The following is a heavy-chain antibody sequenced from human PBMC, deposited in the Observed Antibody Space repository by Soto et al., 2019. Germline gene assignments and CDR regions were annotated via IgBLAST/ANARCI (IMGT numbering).Heavy chain of an antibody. CDR3: ARDRRGYSSNTGFDAFDI. CDR2: IIPIFGTA. Sequence: ASVKVSCKASGGTFSSYAISWVRQAPGQGLEWMGGIIPIFGTANYAQKFQGRVTITADKSTSKAYMELSSLSSEDTAVYYCARDRRGYSSNTGFDAFDIWG. J-gene: IGHJ3*02. CDR1: GGTFSSYA. D-gene: IGHD6-13*01. V-gene: IGHV1-69*06.